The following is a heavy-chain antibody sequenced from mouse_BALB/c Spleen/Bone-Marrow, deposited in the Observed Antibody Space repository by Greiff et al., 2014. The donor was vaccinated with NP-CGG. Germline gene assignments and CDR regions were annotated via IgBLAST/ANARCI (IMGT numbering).Heavy chain of an antibody. V-gene: IGHV14-3*02. J-gene: IGHJ1*01. CDR1: GFNIRDTY. CDR3: ASYRYAWYFDV. D-gene: IGHD2-14*01. CDR2: IDPANGNT. Sequence: VQLKESGAELLKPGASVKLSCTASGFNIRDTYMHWGKQRPEQGLEWIGRIDPANGNTKYDPKFQGKATITADTSSNTAYLQLSSLTSEDTAVYYCASYRYAWYFDVWGAGTTVTVSS.